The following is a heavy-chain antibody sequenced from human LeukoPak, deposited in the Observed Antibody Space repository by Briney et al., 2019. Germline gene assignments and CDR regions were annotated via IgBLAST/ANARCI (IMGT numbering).Heavy chain of an antibody. CDR2: IKSKIHGGTI. D-gene: IGHD6-19*01. V-gene: IGHV3-15*01. CDR3: TTSPVPGIDY. CDR1: GFTFNKAW. J-gene: IGHJ4*02. Sequence: GGSLRLSCAASGFTFNKAWMTWVRQAPGKGLEWVGRIKSKIHGGTIDYAAPVKGRFTISENTVYLQMSSLRTEDTAMYYCTTSPVPGIDYWGQGIQVTVPS.